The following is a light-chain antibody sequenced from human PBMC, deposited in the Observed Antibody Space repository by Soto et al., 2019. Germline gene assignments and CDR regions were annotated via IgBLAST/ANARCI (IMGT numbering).Light chain of an antibody. Sequence: QSVLTQPASVSGSPGQSITISCTGTSSDVGGYSYVSWYQQHPDRAPKLMIFEVSNRPSGVSYRFSASKSGNTASLTIYDLRPEDEADYYCSSFTDSSTRVFGGGTKLTVL. CDR1: SSDVGGYSY. V-gene: IGLV2-14*01. CDR3: SSFTDSSTRV. J-gene: IGLJ2*01. CDR2: EVS.